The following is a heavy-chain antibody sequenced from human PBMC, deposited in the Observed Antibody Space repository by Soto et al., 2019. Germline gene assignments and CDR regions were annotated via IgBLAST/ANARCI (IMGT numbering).Heavy chain of an antibody. CDR3: ASPTLGAFDI. CDR1: GGSISKSNYY. V-gene: IGHV4-39*01. D-gene: IGHD3-16*01. J-gene: IGHJ3*02. Sequence: SLTCTVSGGSISKSNYYWGWIRQPPGHRQEWIGSISYSGSTSYNSSLKSRVTISVDTSKNPFSLRLSSVTAADTAVYDCASPTLGAFDIWGQGTKVTASS. CDR2: ISYSGST.